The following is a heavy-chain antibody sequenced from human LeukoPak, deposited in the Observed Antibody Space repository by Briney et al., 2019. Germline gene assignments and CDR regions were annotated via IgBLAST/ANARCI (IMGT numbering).Heavy chain of an antibody. J-gene: IGHJ5*02. D-gene: IGHD3-22*01. CDR3: ARAEYYYDSSGFWFDP. V-gene: IGHV4-38-2*02. Sequence: SETLSLTCTVSGYSISSGYFWGWIRQPPGKGLEWIGSIYYSGSTYYNPSLKSRVTISVDTSKNQFSLKLSSVTAADTAVYYCARAEYYYDSSGFWFDPWGQGTLVTVSS. CDR1: GYSISSGYF. CDR2: IYYSGST.